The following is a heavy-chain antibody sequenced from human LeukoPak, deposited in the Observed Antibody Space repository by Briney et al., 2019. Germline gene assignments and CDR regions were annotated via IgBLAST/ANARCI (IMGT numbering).Heavy chain of an antibody. Sequence: TPSETLSLTSTVSGRPVSSGIDYWSWIRQPPGKGHEWIVYIFYRRRTNYHPSLKSRVTISVDTSKNQYSLKLSTVTAADTAVYFCAREGSGYYFADYWGQGALVTVSS. V-gene: IGHV4-61*01. J-gene: IGHJ4*02. CDR3: AREGSGYYFADY. CDR2: IFYRRRT. CDR1: GRPVSSGIDY. D-gene: IGHD3-22*01.